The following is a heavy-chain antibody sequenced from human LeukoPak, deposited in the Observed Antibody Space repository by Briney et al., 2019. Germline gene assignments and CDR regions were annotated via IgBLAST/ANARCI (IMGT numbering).Heavy chain of an antibody. CDR1: GYSFTSYW. Sequence: GESLKISCEVSGYSFTSYWIGWVRQMSGKGLAWMGIIYPGDSDTRYNPSFQGQVIISADKSTNTAHLQWSSLKASDTAIYYCARLRYCSGGSCYPDYWGQGALVTVSS. CDR2: IYPGDSDT. V-gene: IGHV5-51*01. CDR3: ARLRYCSGGSCYPDY. D-gene: IGHD2-15*01. J-gene: IGHJ4*02.